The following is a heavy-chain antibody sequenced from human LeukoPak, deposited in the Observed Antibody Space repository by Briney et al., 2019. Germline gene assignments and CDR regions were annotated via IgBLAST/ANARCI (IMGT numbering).Heavy chain of an antibody. V-gene: IGHV3-74*03. CDR2: ISSDGTNT. CDR3: ARDQSQAGPTTVDY. CDR1: GFSFSTSW. Sequence: GGSLRLSCVASGFSFSTSWMHWVRQAPGKGLLWLSRISSDGTNTKYADSVKGRFTISRDNVKNTLYLQMNSLRAEDTAVYYCARDQSQAGPTTVDYWGQGTLVTVSS. J-gene: IGHJ4*02. D-gene: IGHD1-14*01.